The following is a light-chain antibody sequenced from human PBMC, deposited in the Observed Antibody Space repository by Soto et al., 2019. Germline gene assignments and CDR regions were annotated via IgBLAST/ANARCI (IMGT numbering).Light chain of an antibody. CDR2: GAS. CDR1: QSIFSNY. V-gene: IGKV3-20*01. Sequence: EVVLTQSPGTLSLSPGERATLSCRASQSIFSNYLAWYQKQSGQPPRLLIYGASNRATGIPDRFSGSGSGTDFTLTISRLEPEDFAVYYCQQCGTWPGTFGQGTKVEFK. CDR3: QQCGTWPGT. J-gene: IGKJ1*01.